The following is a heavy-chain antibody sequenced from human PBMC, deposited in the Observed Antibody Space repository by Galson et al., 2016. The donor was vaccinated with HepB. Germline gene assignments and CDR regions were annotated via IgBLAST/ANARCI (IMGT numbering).Heavy chain of an antibody. D-gene: IGHD4-23*01. CDR1: GFTLAGNA. Sequence: SLRLSCAASGFTLAGNAMTWARQAPGQGLEWVADIRHNGATYDADSVKGRLTISRDNSKNMLYLQMNSLRVEDTAIYYCGGHGGNAAWGQGTLVTVSS. V-gene: IGHV3-23*01. J-gene: IGHJ4*02. CDR2: IRHNGAT. CDR3: GGHGGNAA.